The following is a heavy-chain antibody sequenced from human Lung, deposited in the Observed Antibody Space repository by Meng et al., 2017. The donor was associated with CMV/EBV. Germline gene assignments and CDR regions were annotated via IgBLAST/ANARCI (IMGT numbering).Heavy chain of an antibody. D-gene: IGHD4-23*01. Sequence: ESLKISCAASGFTFDDYAMHCVRQAPGKFLEWVSLISWDGGSTYYADSVKGRFTISRDNSKNSLYLQMNSLRAEDTALYYCAKDADGGKGYYYYGMYVWGQGTTVTVSS. CDR1: GFTFDDYA. V-gene: IGHV3-43D*03. CDR2: ISWDGGST. J-gene: IGHJ6*02. CDR3: AKDADGGKGYYYYGMYV.